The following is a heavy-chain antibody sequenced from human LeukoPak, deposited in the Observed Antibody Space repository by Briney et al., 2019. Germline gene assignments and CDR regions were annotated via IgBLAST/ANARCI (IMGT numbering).Heavy chain of an antibody. Sequence: NPSETLSLTCTASGFSFSSCYWSWIRQAPGKGLEWVWYICYSGSTNYNPSLKSRVTISVDTSKNQFSMKLSSVTAANTAVYYCARWAYCGGDCYSIFVYWGQGTLVTVSS. D-gene: IGHD2-21*02. J-gene: IGHJ4*02. CDR2: ICYSGST. CDR3: ARWAYCGGDCYSIFVY. V-gene: IGHV4-59*08. CDR1: GFSFSSCY.